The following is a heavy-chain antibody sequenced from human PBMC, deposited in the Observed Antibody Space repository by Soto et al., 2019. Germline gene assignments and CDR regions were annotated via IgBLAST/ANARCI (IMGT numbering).Heavy chain of an antibody. V-gene: IGHV3-30*18. J-gene: IGHJ4*02. CDR3: AKEALGATRDYYFDY. Sequence: GGSLRLSCAASGFTFSSYGMHWVRQAPGKGLEWVAVISYDGNNKYYADSVKGRFTISRGNSKNTLYLQMNSLRAEDTAVYYCAKEALGATRDYYFDYWGQGTLVTVSS. CDR2: ISYDGNNK. CDR1: GFTFSSYG. D-gene: IGHD1-26*01.